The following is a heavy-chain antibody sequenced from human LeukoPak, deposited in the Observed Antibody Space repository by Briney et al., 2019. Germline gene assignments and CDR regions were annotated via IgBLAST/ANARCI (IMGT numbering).Heavy chain of an antibody. CDR1: GLTFSNYD. Sequence: GGSLRLSCAASGLTFSNYDMSWVRQAPGKGLEWVSGISGSGTSTYYADSVKGRFTISRDNSKNTLYLQMSNLRAEDTAVYYCARVGSSWYYFDYWGQGDLVTVSS. CDR2: ISGSGTST. J-gene: IGHJ4*02. V-gene: IGHV3-23*01. D-gene: IGHD6-13*01. CDR3: ARVGSSWYYFDY.